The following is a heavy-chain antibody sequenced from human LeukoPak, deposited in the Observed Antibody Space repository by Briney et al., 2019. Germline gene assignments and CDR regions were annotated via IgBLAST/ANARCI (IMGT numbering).Heavy chain of an antibody. J-gene: IGHJ5*02. D-gene: IGHD3-3*01. Sequence: SETLSLTCAVYGGSFSGYYWSWIRQPPGKGLEWIGEITQRGSTNYNPSLKSRVTISVDTSKNQFSLKLSSVTAADTAVYYCARGTSYYDFWSGYSNWFDPWGQGTLVTVSS. V-gene: IGHV4-34*01. CDR1: GGSFSGYY. CDR3: ARGTSYYDFWSGYSNWFDP. CDR2: ITQRGST.